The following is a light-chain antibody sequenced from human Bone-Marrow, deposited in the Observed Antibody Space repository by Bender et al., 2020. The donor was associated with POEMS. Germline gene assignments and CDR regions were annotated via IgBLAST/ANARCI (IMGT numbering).Light chain of an antibody. Sequence: QSALTQPASVSGSPGQSITISCTGISSDVGSYNLVSWYQQHPGKAPKLMIYEGSKRPSGVSNRFSGSKSGNTASLTISGLQAEDEADYYCCSYTTTNTRYVFGGGTKVTVL. CDR3: CSYTTTNTRYV. CDR2: EGS. CDR1: SSDVGSYNL. J-gene: IGLJ1*01. V-gene: IGLV2-14*02.